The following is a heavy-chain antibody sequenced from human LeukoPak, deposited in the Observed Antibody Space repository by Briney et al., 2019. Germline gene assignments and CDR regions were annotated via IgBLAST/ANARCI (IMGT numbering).Heavy chain of an antibody. D-gene: IGHD3-10*01. CDR2: INHSGST. J-gene: IGHJ4*02. CDR1: GGSFSGYY. CDR3: ARHEKRGARSIGLDY. Sequence: SETLSLTCAVYGGSFSGYYWSWIRQPPGKGLEWIGEINHSGSTNYNPSLKSRVTISVDTSKNQFSLKLSSVTAADTAVYYCARHEKRGARSIGLDYWGQGTLVTVSS. V-gene: IGHV4-34*01.